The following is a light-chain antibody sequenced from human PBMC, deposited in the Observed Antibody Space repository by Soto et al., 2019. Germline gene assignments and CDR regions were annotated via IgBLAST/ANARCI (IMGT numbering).Light chain of an antibody. CDR2: EVS. Sequence: QSALTQPPSASGSPGQSVTISCTGTSSDVGAYNYVSWYQQHPGKAPKLMIYEVSKRPSGVPDRFSGSKSGNTASLTVSGLEAEDEDDYYCNSYAGSDNVLFGGGTKLTVL. V-gene: IGLV2-8*01. J-gene: IGLJ2*01. CDR1: SSDVGAYNY. CDR3: NSYAGSDNVL.